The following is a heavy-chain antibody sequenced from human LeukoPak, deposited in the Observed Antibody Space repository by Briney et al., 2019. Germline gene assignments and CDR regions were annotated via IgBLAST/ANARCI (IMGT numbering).Heavy chain of an antibody. CDR1: GGSISSYY. D-gene: IGHD3-22*01. Sequence: SETLSLTCTVSGGSISSYYWSWIRQPPGKGLEWIGYIYNSGSTNYNPSLKSRVTISVDTSKNQFSLKLSSVTAADTAVYYCARATYYYDRSGYHYFDYWGQGTLVTVSS. CDR2: IYNSGST. V-gene: IGHV4-59*08. J-gene: IGHJ4*02. CDR3: ARATYYYDRSGYHYFDY.